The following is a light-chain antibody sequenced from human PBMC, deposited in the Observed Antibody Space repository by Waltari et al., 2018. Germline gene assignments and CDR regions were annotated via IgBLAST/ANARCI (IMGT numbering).Light chain of an antibody. CDR3: LQYSSSPYS. J-gene: IGKJ2*03. CDR2: KAS. CDR1: QSISSW. V-gene: IGKV1D-16*01. Sequence: DIQMTQSPSSLSASVGDTVTITCRASQSISSWLAWYQQKPGKAPEFLIYKASSLQGGVPSRFSGSGSGTDFTLTISSLQPEDFATYYCLQYSSSPYSFGQGTKVEIK.